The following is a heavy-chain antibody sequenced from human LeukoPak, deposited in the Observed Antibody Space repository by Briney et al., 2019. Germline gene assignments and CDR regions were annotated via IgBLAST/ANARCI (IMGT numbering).Heavy chain of an antibody. CDR2: ISSSSSYI. J-gene: IGHJ3*02. V-gene: IGHV3-21*01. CDR3: ARDRDSSGAFDI. Sequence: PGGSLRLSCAASGFTFSSYSMNWVRQAPGKGLEWVSSISSSSSYIYYADSVKGRFTISRDNAKNSLYLQMNSLRAEDTAVYYCARDRDSSGAFDIWGQGTMVTVPS. CDR1: GFTFSSYS. D-gene: IGHD6-19*01.